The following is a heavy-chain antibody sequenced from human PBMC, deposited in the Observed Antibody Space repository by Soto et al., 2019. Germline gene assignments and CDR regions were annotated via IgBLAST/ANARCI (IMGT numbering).Heavy chain of an antibody. D-gene: IGHD3-10*01. Sequence: GASVKVSCKASGYTFTSSGISWVRQAPGQGLEWMGWISAYNGNTNYAQKLQGRVTMTTDTSTSTAYMELRSLRSDDTAVYYCARGSHYYGSGSYRKTNWFDPWGQGTLVTVSS. CDR3: ARGSHYYGSGSYRKTNWFDP. CDR2: ISAYNGNT. J-gene: IGHJ5*02. V-gene: IGHV1-18*01. CDR1: GYTFTSSG.